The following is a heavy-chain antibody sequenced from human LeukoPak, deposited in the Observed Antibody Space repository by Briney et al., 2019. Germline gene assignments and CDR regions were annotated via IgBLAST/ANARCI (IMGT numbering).Heavy chain of an antibody. V-gene: IGHV3-23*01. D-gene: IGHD6-19*01. J-gene: IGHJ4*02. CDR1: GFTFGGYS. Sequence: GGSLRLSCEASGFTFGGYSMYWVRQAPGKVRGGVAVIFGRGGRANYATAAQGRFTISRDHSTNTVYLQINSLTVEHTAVYYCGKATAGSTSGQKGAWPVDYWGQGTLVTVSS. CDR3: GKATAGSTSGQKGAWPVDY. CDR2: IFGRGGRA.